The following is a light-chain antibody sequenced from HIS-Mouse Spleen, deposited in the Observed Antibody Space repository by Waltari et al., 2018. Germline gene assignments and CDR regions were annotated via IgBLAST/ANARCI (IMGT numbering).Light chain of an antibody. CDR3: GTWDRSRKT. V-gene: IGLV1-51*01. CDR2: DNN. Sequence: QSVLTQPPSVSAAPGQKVTISCSGSRSNIGTNSVSWYQQRPGTAPKLLIYDNNKRPSGIPDRFSGSKSGTSATLGITGLQTGDEADYYCGTWDRSRKTFGGGTKLTVL. J-gene: IGLJ3*02. CDR1: RSNIGTNS.